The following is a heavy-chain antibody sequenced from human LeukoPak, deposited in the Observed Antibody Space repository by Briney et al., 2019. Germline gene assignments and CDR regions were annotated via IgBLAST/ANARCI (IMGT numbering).Heavy chain of an antibody. CDR1: GFTFSSYW. V-gene: IGHV3-21*01. Sequence: PGGSLRLSCAASGFTFSSYWMNWVRQAPGKGLEWISSISSSSSYIYYADSVKGRFTISRDNAKNSLYLQMNSLRAEDTAVYYCARDYSGYVSSGIEFDYWGQGTLVTVSS. CDR2: ISSSSSYI. J-gene: IGHJ4*02. CDR3: ARDYSGYVSSGIEFDY. D-gene: IGHD5-12*01.